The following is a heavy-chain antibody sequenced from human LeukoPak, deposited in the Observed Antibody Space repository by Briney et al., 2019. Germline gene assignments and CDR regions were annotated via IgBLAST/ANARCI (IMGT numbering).Heavy chain of an antibody. CDR3: ARGPRYSGSYLPSYMDV. J-gene: IGHJ6*03. CDR1: GGSFSGYY. D-gene: IGHD1-26*01. Sequence: SETLSLTCAVYGGSFSGYYWSWIRQPPGKGLGWIGEINHSGSTNYNPSLKSRVTISVDTSKNQFSLKLSSVTAADTAVYYCARGPRYSGSYLPSYMDVWGKGTTVTVSS. CDR2: INHSGST. V-gene: IGHV4-34*01.